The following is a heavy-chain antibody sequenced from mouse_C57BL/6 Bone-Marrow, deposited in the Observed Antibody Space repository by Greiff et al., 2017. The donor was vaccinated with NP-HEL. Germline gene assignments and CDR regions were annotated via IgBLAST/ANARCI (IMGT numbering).Heavy chain of an antibody. CDR2: IDPENGDT. Sequence: VHVKQSGAELVRPGASVKLSCTASGFNIKDDYMHWVKQRPEQGLEWIGWIDPENGDTEYASKFQGKATITADTSSNTAYLQLSSPTSEDTAVYYCTTSDYYSNYAWFAYWGQGTRVTVSA. J-gene: IGHJ3*01. V-gene: IGHV14-4*01. CDR1: GFNIKDDY. D-gene: IGHD2-5*01. CDR3: TTSDYYSNYAWFAY.